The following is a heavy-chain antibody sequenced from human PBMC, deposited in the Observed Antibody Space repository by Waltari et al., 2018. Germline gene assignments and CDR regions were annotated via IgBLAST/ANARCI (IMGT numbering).Heavy chain of an antibody. Sequence: EVQLVESGGGLVQPGGSLRLSCAPSGFTFSSYGMSWVRQAPGKGLEWVANIKQDGSEKYYVDSVKGRFTISRDNAKNSLYLQMNSLRAEDTAVYYCARDVLPYDSSGADAFDIWGQGTMVTVSS. J-gene: IGHJ3*02. CDR1: GFTFSSYG. CDR3: ARDVLPYDSSGADAFDI. V-gene: IGHV3-7*01. D-gene: IGHD3-22*01. CDR2: IKQDGSEK.